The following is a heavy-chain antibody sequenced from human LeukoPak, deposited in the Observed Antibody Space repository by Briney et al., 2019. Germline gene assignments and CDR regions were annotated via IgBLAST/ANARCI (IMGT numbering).Heavy chain of an antibody. CDR1: GGSISSSNW. CDR2: IYHSGST. Sequence: SETLSLTCAVSGGSISSSNWWSWVRQPPGKGLEWIGEIYHSGSTNYNPSLKSRVTISVDKSKNQLSLKLSSVTAADTAVYYCARAAQDTAMAADYWGQGTLVTVSS. J-gene: IGHJ4*02. V-gene: IGHV4-4*02. CDR3: ARAAQDTAMAADY. D-gene: IGHD5-18*01.